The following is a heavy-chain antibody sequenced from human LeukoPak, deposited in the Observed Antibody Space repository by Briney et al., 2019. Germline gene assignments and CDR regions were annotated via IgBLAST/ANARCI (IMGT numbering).Heavy chain of an antibody. D-gene: IGHD3-22*01. CDR3: ARVDTMTRGADAFDI. CDR1: GYSISSGYY. J-gene: IGHJ3*02. CDR2: IYHSGST. Sequence: SETLSLTCTVSGYSISSGYYWGWIRQPAGKGLEWIGSIYHSGSTYYNPSLKSRVTISVDTSKNQFSLKLSSVTAADTAVYYCARVDTMTRGADAFDIWGQGTMVTVSS. V-gene: IGHV4-38-2*02.